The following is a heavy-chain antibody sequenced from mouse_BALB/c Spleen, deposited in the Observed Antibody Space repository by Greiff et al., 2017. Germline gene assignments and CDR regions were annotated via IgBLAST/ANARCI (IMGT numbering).Heavy chain of an antibody. J-gene: IGHJ1*01. CDR3: ARNGNWYFDV. CDR1: GFTFSSFG. CDR2: ISSGSSTI. Sequence: EVKLVESGGGLVQPGGSRKLSCAASGFTFSSFGMHWVRPAPEKGLEWVAYISSGSSTIYYADTVKGRFTISRDNPKNTLFLQMTRRRAEDTAMYYCARNGNWYFDVWGAGTTVTVSS. V-gene: IGHV5-17*02. D-gene: IGHD4-1*01.